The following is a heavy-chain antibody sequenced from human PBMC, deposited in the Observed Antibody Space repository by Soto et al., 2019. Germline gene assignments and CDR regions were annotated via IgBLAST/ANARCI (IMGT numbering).Heavy chain of an antibody. CDR3: AKVFYYYDSSGYYYFDY. Sequence: PVGSVRLSCAASGFTFSSYAVSWVRQAPGKGPEWISSISGSGSTIYYADSVKGRFTISRDNSKNTLYLQMSSLRAEDTAVYYCAKVFYYYDSSGYYYFDYWGQGTLVTVSS. J-gene: IGHJ4*02. V-gene: IGHV3-23*01. D-gene: IGHD3-22*01. CDR2: ISGSGSTI. CDR1: GFTFSSYA.